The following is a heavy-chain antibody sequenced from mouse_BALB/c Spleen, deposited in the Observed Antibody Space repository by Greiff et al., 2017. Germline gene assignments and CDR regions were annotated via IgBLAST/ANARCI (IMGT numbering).Heavy chain of an antibody. J-gene: IGHJ2*01. CDR2: IDPANGNT. CDR3: ARGFRPVY. V-gene: IGHV14-3*02. Sequence: EVKLMESGAELVKPGASVKLSCTASGFNIKDTYMHWVKQRPEQGLEWIGRIDPANGNTKYDPKFPGKDDITADTSSNTAYLQLRSLTSEDTAVYYGARGFRPVYWGQGTTLTVSS. CDR1: GFNIKDTY.